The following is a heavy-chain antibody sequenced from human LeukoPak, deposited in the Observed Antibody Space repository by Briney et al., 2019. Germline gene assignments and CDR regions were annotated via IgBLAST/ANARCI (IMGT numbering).Heavy chain of an antibody. V-gene: IGHV3-48*03. Sequence: GGSLRLSCAASGFTFSSHEMNWVRQAPGKGLEWVAYITDGGGRTDYADSVRGRFTISRDNTKNSLFLQMNSLRAEDTGVYYCARDGDSWNDFDHWGQGTLVTVSS. CDR1: GFTFSSHE. J-gene: IGHJ4*02. D-gene: IGHD1-1*01. CDR3: ARDGDSWNDFDH. CDR2: ITDGGGRT.